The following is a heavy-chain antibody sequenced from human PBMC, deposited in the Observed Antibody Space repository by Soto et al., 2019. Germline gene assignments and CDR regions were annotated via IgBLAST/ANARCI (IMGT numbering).Heavy chain of an antibody. V-gene: IGHV3-21*01. CDR1: GFTFSSYS. CDR3: ARDSGVQLWLKTGGMDV. Sequence: PGGSLRLSCAASGFTFSSYSMNWVRQAPGKGLEWVSSISSSSSYIYYADSVKGRFTISRDNAKNSLYLQMNSLRAEDTAVYYCARDSGVQLWLKTGGMDVWGQGTTVTVSS. CDR2: ISSSSSYI. J-gene: IGHJ6*02. D-gene: IGHD5-18*01.